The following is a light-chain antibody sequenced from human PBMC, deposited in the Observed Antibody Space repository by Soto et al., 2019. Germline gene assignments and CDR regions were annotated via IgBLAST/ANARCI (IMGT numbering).Light chain of an antibody. V-gene: IGLV2-14*01. CDR1: SSDIGGYDF. CDR2: EVS. Sequence: QSALTQPASVSGSPGQSLTISCTGTSSDIGGYDFVSWYRQQPGKAPKLLIYEVSHRPSGVSSRFSASKSGNTASLTIPGLQAEDEGDYYFSSYTISSTPVFGTGTKVTVL. CDR3: SSYTISSTPV. J-gene: IGLJ1*01.